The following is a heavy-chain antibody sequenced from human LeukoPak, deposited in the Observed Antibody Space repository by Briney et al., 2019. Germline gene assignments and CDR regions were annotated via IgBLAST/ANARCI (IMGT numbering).Heavy chain of an antibody. CDR3: ARDRHFKYYYDSSGYYPDAFDI. V-gene: IGHV4-59*01. Sequence: PSETLSLTCTVSGGSISSYDWSWIRQPPGKGLEWIGYIYYSGSTNYNPSLKSRVTISVDMSKNQFSLKLSSVTAADTAVYYCARDRHFKYYYDSSGYYPDAFDIWGQGTMVTVSS. D-gene: IGHD3-22*01. CDR1: GGSISSYD. CDR2: IYYSGST. J-gene: IGHJ3*02.